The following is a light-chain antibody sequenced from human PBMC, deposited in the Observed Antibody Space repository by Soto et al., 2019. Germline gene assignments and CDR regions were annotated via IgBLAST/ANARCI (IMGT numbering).Light chain of an antibody. CDR3: QQYNNWPPWT. CDR1: QSVSSN. CDR2: GAS. V-gene: IGKV3-15*01. J-gene: IGKJ1*01. Sequence: EIVMTQSPATLSVSPGERATLSCRASQSVSSNLAWYQQTPGQAPRLLIYGASTRATGIPARFSGSGSGTDFPLTISSLQSEDFAVYYCQQYNNWPPWTFGQGTKVEIK.